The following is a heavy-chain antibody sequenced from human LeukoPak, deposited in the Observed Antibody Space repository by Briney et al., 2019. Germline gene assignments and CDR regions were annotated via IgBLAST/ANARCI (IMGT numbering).Heavy chain of an antibody. V-gene: IGHV1-8*02. CDR3: ARGSFLLWFGESSGDAFDI. J-gene: IGHJ3*02. D-gene: IGHD3-10*01. Sequence: ASVKVSCKASGYTFTTYDINWVRQATGQGLEWMGWMNPNSGNTGYTQKFQGRVTMTRNTSISTAYMELSSLRSEDTAVYYCARGSFLLWFGESSGDAFDIWGQGTMVTVSS. CDR2: MNPNSGNT. CDR1: GYTFTTYD.